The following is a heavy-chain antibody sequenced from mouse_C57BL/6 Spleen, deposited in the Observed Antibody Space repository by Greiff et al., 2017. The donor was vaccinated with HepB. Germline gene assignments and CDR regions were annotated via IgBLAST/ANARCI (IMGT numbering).Heavy chain of an antibody. J-gene: IGHJ3*01. CDR3: ARTFDYYGSSLFAY. V-gene: IGHV1-50*01. CDR2: IDPSDSYT. D-gene: IGHD1-1*01. Sequence: VQLQQPGAELVKPGASVKLSCKASGYTFTSYWMQWVKQRPGQGLEWIGEIDPSDSYTNYNQKFKGKATLTVDTSSSTAYMQLSSLTSEDSAVYYCARTFDYYGSSLFAYWGQGTLVTVSA. CDR1: GYTFTSYW.